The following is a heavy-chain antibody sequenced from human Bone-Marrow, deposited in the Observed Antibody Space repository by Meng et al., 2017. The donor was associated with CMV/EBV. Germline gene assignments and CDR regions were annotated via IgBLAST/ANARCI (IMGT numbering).Heavy chain of an antibody. Sequence: GGSLRPSCVSSGSTFSTYAMSWVRQAPGKGLEWVAAVSGGDGTTYYADSVKGRFTISRDNSKNTVYLQMKSLRAEDTAIYYCAKSWSGWPYDAFDVWGQGTMVTVSS. J-gene: IGHJ3*01. CDR2: VSGGDGTT. CDR3: AKSWSGWPYDAFDV. D-gene: IGHD3-3*01. CDR1: GSTFSTYA. V-gene: IGHV3-23*01.